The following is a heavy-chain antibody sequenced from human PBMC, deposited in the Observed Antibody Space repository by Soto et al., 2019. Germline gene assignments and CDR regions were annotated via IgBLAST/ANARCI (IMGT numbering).Heavy chain of an antibody. D-gene: IGHD5-18*01. CDR1: GFTLSTSGVG. V-gene: IGHV2-5*02. CDR2: IYWDDDK. CDR3: AHESCVGYSYGYYFDY. Sequence: QITLKESGPTLVKPTQTLTLTCTFSGFTLSTSGVGVGWIRQPPGKALEWLALIYWDDDKRYSPSLKSRLTITKDTSKNQVVLTMTTMDPVGTATYYCAHESCVGYSYGYYFDYWGRGTLVTVSS. J-gene: IGHJ4*02.